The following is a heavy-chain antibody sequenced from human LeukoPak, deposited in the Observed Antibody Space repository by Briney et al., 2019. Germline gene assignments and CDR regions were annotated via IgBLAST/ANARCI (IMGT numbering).Heavy chain of an antibody. CDR3: ARGDRGYCSSTSCSWGTDAFDI. Sequence: ASVKVSCKASGYTFTSYYMHWVRQAPGQGLEWMGIINPSGGSTSYAQKFQGRVTMTRDTSISTAYMELSRLRSDDTAVYYCARGDRGYCSSTSCSWGTDAFDIWGQGTMVTVSS. CDR1: GYTFTSYY. D-gene: IGHD2-2*01. V-gene: IGHV1-46*01. J-gene: IGHJ3*02. CDR2: INPSGGST.